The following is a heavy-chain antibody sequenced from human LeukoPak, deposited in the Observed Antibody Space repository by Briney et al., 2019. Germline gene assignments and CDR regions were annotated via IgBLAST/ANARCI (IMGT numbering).Heavy chain of an antibody. Sequence: SETLSLTCTVSGGSISSYYWSWIRQPPGKGLEWIGYIYYSGSTNYNPSLKSRVTISVDTSKNQFSLKLSSVTAADTAVYYCARHSYCSGGRCYWFDPWGQGTLVTVSS. J-gene: IGHJ5*02. CDR1: GGSISSYY. V-gene: IGHV4-59*08. CDR2: IYYSGST. CDR3: ARHSYCSGGRCYWFDP. D-gene: IGHD2-15*01.